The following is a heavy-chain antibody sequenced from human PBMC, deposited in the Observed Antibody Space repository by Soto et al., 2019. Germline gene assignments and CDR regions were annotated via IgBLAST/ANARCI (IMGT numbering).Heavy chain of an antibody. J-gene: IGHJ4*02. Sequence: SETLSLTCTVSGGSISSYYWSWIRQPPGKGLEWIGYIYYSGSTNYNPSLKSRVTISVDTSKNQFSLKLSSVTAADTAVYYCARWRTTTVTTLAYFDYWGQGTLVTVSS. CDR3: ARWRTTTVTTLAYFDY. V-gene: IGHV4-59*01. CDR2: IYYSGST. D-gene: IGHD4-17*01. CDR1: GGSISSYY.